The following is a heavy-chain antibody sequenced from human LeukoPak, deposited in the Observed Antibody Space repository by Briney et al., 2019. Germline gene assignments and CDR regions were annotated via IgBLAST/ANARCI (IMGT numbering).Heavy chain of an antibody. D-gene: IGHD3-10*01. CDR2: ISGSGGST. CDR1: GFTFSSYG. CDR3: ARSLWFGDSNLDY. Sequence: GGSLRLSCAASGFTFSSYGMSWVRQAPGKGLEWVSAISGSGGSTYYADSVKGRFTISRDNSKNTLYLQMSSLRAEDTAMYYCARSLWFGDSNLDYWGQGTLVTVSS. V-gene: IGHV3-23*01. J-gene: IGHJ4*02.